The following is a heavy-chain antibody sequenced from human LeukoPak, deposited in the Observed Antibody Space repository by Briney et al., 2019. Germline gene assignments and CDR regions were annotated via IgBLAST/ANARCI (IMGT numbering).Heavy chain of an antibody. D-gene: IGHD3-22*01. CDR3: AKTGRRVTYYYDSSGPFDY. J-gene: IGHJ4*02. CDR2: ISYDGSNK. V-gene: IGHV3-30*04. Sequence: QPGRSLRLSCAASGFTFSSYAMHWVRQAPGKGLEWVAVISYDGSNKYYADSVKGRFTISRDNSKNTLYLQMNSLRAEDTAVYYCAKTGRRVTYYYDSSGPFDYWGQGTLVTVSS. CDR1: GFTFSSYA.